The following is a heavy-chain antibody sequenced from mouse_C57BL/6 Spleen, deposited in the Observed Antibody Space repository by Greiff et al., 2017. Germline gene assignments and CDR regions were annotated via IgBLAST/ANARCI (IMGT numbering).Heavy chain of an antibody. CDR3: ARWEHTRGAMDY. CDR2: IYPGDGDT. Sequence: QVQLQQSGPELVKPGASVKISCKASGYAFSSSWMNWVKQRPGKGLEWIGRIYPGDGDTNYNGKFKGKATLTADKSSSTAYMQLSSLTSEDSAVYFCARWEHTRGAMDYWGQGTSVTVSS. D-gene: IGHD3-3*01. CDR1: GYAFSSSW. V-gene: IGHV1-82*01. J-gene: IGHJ4*01.